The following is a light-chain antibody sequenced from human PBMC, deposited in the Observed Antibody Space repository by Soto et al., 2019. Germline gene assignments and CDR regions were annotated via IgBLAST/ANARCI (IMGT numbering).Light chain of an antibody. V-gene: IGLV2-14*01. Sequence: QSALTQPASVSGSPGQSITISCTGTSSDVGAYNYVSWYQQHPGKAPQLIINEVSNRPSGVSNRFSGSKSGNTASLTISGLQAEDEADYYCSSYTSSITWVFGGGTKLTVL. J-gene: IGLJ3*02. CDR1: SSDVGAYNY. CDR2: EVS. CDR3: SSYTSSITWV.